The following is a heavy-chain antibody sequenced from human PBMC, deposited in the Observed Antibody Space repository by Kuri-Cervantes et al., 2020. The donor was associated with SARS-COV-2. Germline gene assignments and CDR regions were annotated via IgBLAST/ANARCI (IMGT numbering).Heavy chain of an antibody. J-gene: IGHJ6*03. CDR2: IIPIFGTA. V-gene: IGHV1-69*05. Sequence: SVKVSCKASGGTFSSYAISWVRQAPGQGLEWMRGIIPIFGTANYAQKFQGRVTITTDESTSTAYMELSSLRSEDTAVYYCARGVLSSSSWTYYYYYYMDVWGKGTTVTVSS. D-gene: IGHD6-13*01. CDR3: ARGVLSSSSWTYYYYYYMDV. CDR1: GGTFSSYA.